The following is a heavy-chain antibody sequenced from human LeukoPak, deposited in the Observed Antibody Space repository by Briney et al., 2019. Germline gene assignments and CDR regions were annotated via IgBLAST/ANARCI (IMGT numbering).Heavy chain of an antibody. Sequence: PGGSLRLSCAASGFTFSGYWMSWVRQAPGKGLEWVANIKQDGSERYYVDSVKGRFTISRDNSKNTLYLQMNSLRAEDTAVYYCAKDRLRYFDWLLPDAFDIWGQGTMVTVSS. J-gene: IGHJ3*02. CDR3: AKDRLRYFDWLLPDAFDI. D-gene: IGHD3-9*01. CDR2: IKQDGSER. V-gene: IGHV3-7*01. CDR1: GFTFSGYW.